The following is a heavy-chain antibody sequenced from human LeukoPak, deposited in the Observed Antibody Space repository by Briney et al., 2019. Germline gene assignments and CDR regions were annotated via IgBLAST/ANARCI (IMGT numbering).Heavy chain of an antibody. CDR1: GYTFSSYA. D-gene: IGHD1-26*01. Sequence: ASVKVSCKASGYTFSSYAMSWVRQAPGKGLEWVSAISGSGGSTYYADSVKGRFTISRDNSKNTLYLQMNSLRAEDTAVYYCAKDAIVGATSYSYWGQGTLVTVSS. J-gene: IGHJ4*02. CDR2: ISGSGGST. V-gene: IGHV3-23*01. CDR3: AKDAIVGATSYSY.